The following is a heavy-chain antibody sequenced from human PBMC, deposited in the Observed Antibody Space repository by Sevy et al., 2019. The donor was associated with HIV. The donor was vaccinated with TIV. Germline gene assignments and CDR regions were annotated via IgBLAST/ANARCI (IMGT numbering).Heavy chain of an antibody. D-gene: IGHD2-15*01. CDR2: ISWNSGSI. Sequence: GGSLRLSCVASGFTFDDYAMHWVRQAPGKGLEWVSGISWNSGSISYADSVKGRFTISRDNAKNSLYLQMNSLRAEDTALYYCAKDMRYCSGGSCYNYGMDVWGQGTTVTVSS. CDR3: AKDMRYCSGGSCYNYGMDV. J-gene: IGHJ6*02. CDR1: GFTFDDYA. V-gene: IGHV3-9*01.